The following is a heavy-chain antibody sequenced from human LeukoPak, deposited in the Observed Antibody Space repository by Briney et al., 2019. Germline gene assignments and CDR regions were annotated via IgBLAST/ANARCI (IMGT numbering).Heavy chain of an antibody. J-gene: IGHJ6*03. D-gene: IGHD2-2*01. CDR3: ARGPIIDIVVIPAAADYYHMDV. CDR1: GYSISSGYY. CDR2: IYHSGST. Sequence: SETLSLTCTASGYSISSGYYWGWIRQPPGKGLEWIGSIYHSGSTYYNPSLKSRVTISVDTSKNQFSLKLSSVTAADTAVYYCARGPIIDIVVIPAAADYYHMDVWGKGTTVTVSS. V-gene: IGHV4-38-2*02.